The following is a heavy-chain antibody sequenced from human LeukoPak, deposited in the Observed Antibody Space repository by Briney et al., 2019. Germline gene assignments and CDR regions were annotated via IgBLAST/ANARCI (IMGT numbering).Heavy chain of an antibody. V-gene: IGHV1-69*13. CDR2: IIPIFGTA. J-gene: IGHJ4*02. CDR1: GYTFTSYD. CDR3: ARVNYYDSSGYSPDFDY. D-gene: IGHD3-22*01. Sequence: SVKVSCKASGYTFTSYDINWVRQAPGQGLEWMGGIIPIFGTANYAQKFQGRVTITADESTSTAYMELSSLRSEDTAVYYCARVNYYDSSGYSPDFDYWGQGTLVTVSS.